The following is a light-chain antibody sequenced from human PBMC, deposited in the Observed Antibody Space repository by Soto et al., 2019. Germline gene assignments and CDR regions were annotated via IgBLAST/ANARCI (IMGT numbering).Light chain of an antibody. J-gene: IGKJ1*01. V-gene: IGKV1-6*01. Sequence: AIQMTQSPSSLSASVGDRVTITCRASQGIRNDLGWYQQKPGKAPNLLIYGASRLGSGVPLRFSGSGSGTDFTLTISSLQAEDFATYYCLQHVDYPRTFGQGTKVEIK. CDR3: LQHVDYPRT. CDR1: QGIRND. CDR2: GAS.